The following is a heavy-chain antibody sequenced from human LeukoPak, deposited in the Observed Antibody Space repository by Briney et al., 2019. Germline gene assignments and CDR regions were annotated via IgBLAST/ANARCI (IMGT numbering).Heavy chain of an antibody. CDR3: ARGSSGWLPRPYPIDY. V-gene: IGHV3-33*01. CDR2: VWYDGTNK. J-gene: IGHJ4*02. Sequence: PGGSLRLSCAASGFSFSYYGMHWVRQAPGKGLEWVAAVWYDGTNKNYADSVKGRFTISRDNSKNTLYLQMNSLRAEDTAVYYCARGSSGWLPRPYPIDYWGQGALVTVSS. D-gene: IGHD6-19*01. CDR1: GFSFSYYG.